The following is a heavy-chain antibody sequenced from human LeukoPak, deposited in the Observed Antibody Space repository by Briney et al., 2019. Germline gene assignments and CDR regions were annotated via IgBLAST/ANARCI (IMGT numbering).Heavy chain of an antibody. V-gene: IGHV1-2*06. Sequence: ASEKVSCKGTGYTFTGYYMHWGRQAQGQGREWMGQINPNSGGRNYAQRFQGRVTINRDTSISTAYMELSRLRSDDTAVYYCARDHYGYSSGSGFDCWGQGILVTVSS. CDR1: GYTFTGYY. D-gene: IGHD3-10*01. CDR3: ARDHYGYSSGSGFDC. J-gene: IGHJ4*02. CDR2: INPNSGGR.